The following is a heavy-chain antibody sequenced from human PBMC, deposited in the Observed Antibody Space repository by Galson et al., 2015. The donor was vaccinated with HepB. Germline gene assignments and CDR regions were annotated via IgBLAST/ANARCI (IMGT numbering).Heavy chain of an antibody. D-gene: IGHD3-22*01. CDR1: GFTFSSYG. CDR2: ISYDGSNK. CDR3: AKDRGELLGDSSGYPRDS. J-gene: IGHJ4*02. V-gene: IGHV3-30*18. Sequence: SLRLSCAASGFTFSSYGMHWVRQAPGKGLEWVAVISYDGSNKYYADSVKGRFTISRDNSKNTLYLQMNSLRAEDTAVYYCAKDRGELLGDSSGYPRDSWGQGTLVTVSS.